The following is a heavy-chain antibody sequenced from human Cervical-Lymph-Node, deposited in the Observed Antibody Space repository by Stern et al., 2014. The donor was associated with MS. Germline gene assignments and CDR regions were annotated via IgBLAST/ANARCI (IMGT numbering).Heavy chain of an antibody. Sequence: ESGPTLVKSTQTLTLNCTFSGLSLSTGGEGVGWIRQPPGKALEXLSLIYWDDDKRYSPSLKSRLTITKDTSKNQVVLRMTNMDPVDTATYYCAHGTYASTWADFDYWGQGALVTVSS. V-gene: IGHV2-5*02. CDR2: IYWDDDK. J-gene: IGHJ4*02. CDR3: AHGTYASTWADFDY. CDR1: GLSLSTGGEG. D-gene: IGHD6-13*01.